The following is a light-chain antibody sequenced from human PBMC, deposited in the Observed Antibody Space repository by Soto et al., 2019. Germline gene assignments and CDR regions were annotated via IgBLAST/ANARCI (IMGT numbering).Light chain of an antibody. CDR3: QQYNSYPST. V-gene: IGKV1-5*03. CDR1: QSISSW. Sequence: DIQMTQSPSTLSASVGDRVTITCRASQSISSWLAWYQQKPGKAPKLLIYKASSLESGVPSRFSGSGSGTEFTLTISSLQPDDFATYYCQQYNSYPSTFGQGTKVDNK. J-gene: IGKJ1*01. CDR2: KAS.